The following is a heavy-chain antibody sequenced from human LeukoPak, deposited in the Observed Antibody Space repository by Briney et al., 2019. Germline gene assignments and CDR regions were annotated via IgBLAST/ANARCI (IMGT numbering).Heavy chain of an antibody. CDR1: GYSFTSYW. Sequence: GESLKISCKGSGYSFTSYWIGWVRQMPGKGLEWMGIIYPGDSDTRYSPSFQGQVTISADKSISTAYLQWSSLKASDTAMYYCARGDVLRYFDWLLVGGGFDYWGQGTLVTVSS. V-gene: IGHV5-51*01. CDR3: ARGDVLRYFDWLLVGGGFDY. J-gene: IGHJ4*02. CDR2: IYPGDSDT. D-gene: IGHD3-9*01.